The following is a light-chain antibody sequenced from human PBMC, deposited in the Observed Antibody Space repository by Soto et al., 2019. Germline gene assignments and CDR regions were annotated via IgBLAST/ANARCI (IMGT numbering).Light chain of an antibody. CDR2: AAS. CDR3: QESYTRA. J-gene: IGKJ1*01. CDR1: QNVRNY. Sequence: DIPMTQSPSSLSASVGDRVTITCRASQNVRNYLNWYQKKSREAPNLLIFAASTLQSGVPSRFSGSGAETEFTLTISSLQPEDFATYYYQESYTRASGQGTVVEI. V-gene: IGKV1-39*01.